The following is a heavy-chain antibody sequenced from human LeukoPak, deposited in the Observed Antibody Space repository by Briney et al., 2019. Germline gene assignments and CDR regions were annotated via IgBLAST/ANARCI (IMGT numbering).Heavy chain of an antibody. CDR3: ARDSYQDYYGRFDP. CDR2: IWDDGNNK. Sequence: GGSLRLSCAASGFTFSSYGMHWVRQAPGKRLEWVAVIWDDGNNKRYANSVNGRFTISRDNSENTLYLQMNGLTAEDTAMYYCARDSYQDYYGRFDPWGQGTLVIASS. V-gene: IGHV3-33*08. J-gene: IGHJ5*02. D-gene: IGHD3-10*01. CDR1: GFTFSSYG.